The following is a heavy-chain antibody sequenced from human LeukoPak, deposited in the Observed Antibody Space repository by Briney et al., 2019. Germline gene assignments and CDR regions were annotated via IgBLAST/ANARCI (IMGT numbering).Heavy chain of an antibody. J-gene: IGHJ4*02. CDR2: IYHSGST. Sequence: SETLSLTCTVSGYSISSGYYWGWIRQPPGKGLEWIGSIYHSGSTYYNPSLKSRVTISVDTSKNQFSLKLSSVTAADTAVFYCARVLSCYYDSSGSTSPFDYWGQGTLVTVSS. V-gene: IGHV4-38-2*02. CDR3: ARVLSCYYDSSGSTSPFDY. D-gene: IGHD3-22*01. CDR1: GYSISSGYY.